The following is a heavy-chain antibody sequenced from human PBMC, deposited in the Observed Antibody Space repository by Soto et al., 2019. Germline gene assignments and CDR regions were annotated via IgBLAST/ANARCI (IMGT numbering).Heavy chain of an antibody. J-gene: IGHJ4*02. CDR2: IYYSGST. D-gene: IGHD3-16*02. V-gene: IGHV4-31*03. Sequence: SETLSLTCTVSGGSISSGGYYWSWIRQHPGKGLEWIGYIYYSGSTYYNPSLKSRVTISVDTSKNQFSLKLSSVTAADTAVYYCARGYIWGSYRPNFDYWGQGTLVTVSS. CDR1: GGSISSGGYY. CDR3: ARGYIWGSYRPNFDY.